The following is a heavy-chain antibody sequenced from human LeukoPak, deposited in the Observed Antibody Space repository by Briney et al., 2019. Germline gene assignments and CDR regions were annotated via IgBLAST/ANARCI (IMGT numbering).Heavy chain of an antibody. CDR3: ARGFNSGSYHGVGY. CDR1: GYTFTGYY. Sequence: ASVKVSCKASGYTFTGYYMHWVRQAPGQGLEWMGWINPNSGGTNYAQKFQGGVTMTRDTSISTAYMELSRLRSDDTAVYYCARGFNSGSYHGVGYWGQGTLVTVSS. D-gene: IGHD1-26*01. J-gene: IGHJ4*02. CDR2: INPNSGGT. V-gene: IGHV1-2*02.